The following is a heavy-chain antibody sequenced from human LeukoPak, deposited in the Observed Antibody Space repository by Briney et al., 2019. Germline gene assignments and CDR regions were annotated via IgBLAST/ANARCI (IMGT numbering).Heavy chain of an antibody. Sequence: GGSLRLSCAASGFTFSSYAMSWVRQAPGKGLGWVSAISGSGGSTYYADSVKGRFTISRDNSKNTLYLQMNSLRAEDTAVYYCAKDLFCGGDCWENYFDYWGQGTLVTVSS. V-gene: IGHV3-23*01. CDR3: AKDLFCGGDCWENYFDY. CDR1: GFTFSSYA. D-gene: IGHD2-21*02. J-gene: IGHJ4*02. CDR2: ISGSGGST.